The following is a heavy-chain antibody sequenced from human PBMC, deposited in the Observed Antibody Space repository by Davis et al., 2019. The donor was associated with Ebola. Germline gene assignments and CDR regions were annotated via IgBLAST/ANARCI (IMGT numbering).Heavy chain of an antibody. Sequence: SLKISCAASGFTFDDYAMHWVRQAPGKGLEWVSGISWNSGSIGYADSVKGRFTISRDNAKNTLYLQMNSLRAEDTAVYYCASSTSPWGQGTLVTVSS. CDR3: ASSTSP. D-gene: IGHD2-2*01. J-gene: IGHJ5*02. V-gene: IGHV3-9*01. CDR1: GFTFDDYA. CDR2: ISWNSGSI.